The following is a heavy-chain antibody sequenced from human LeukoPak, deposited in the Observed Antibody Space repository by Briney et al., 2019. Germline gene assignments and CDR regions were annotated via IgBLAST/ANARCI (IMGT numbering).Heavy chain of an antibody. V-gene: IGHV3-30*04. D-gene: IGHD5-12*01. CDR2: ISYDGSNK. J-gene: IGHJ4*02. CDR1: GFTFSSYA. CDR3: ARVGYDYGGADY. Sequence: GGSLRLSCAASGFTFSSYAMHRVRQAPGKGLGWVAVISYDGSNKYYADSVKGRFTISRDDSKNTLFLQMKSLRPEDTAIYYCARVGYDYGGADYWGQGTLVTVSS.